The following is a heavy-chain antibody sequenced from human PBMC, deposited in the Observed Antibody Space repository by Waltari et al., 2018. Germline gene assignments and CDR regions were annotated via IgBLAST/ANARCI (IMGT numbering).Heavy chain of an antibody. CDR1: GCTFSSYT. CDR3: ARKSCSGGSCYHSTLDY. CDR2: SMPILGIS. V-gene: IGHV1-69*02. D-gene: IGHD2-15*01. Sequence: QVQLVQSGAEVKKPGSSVKVSCKASGCTFSSYTISWVRQAPGHGLEWMGRSMPILGISNYAKKFQRRVTSTEDKSTSTAYMELSSLRSEDTAVYYCARKSCSGGSCYHSTLDYWGQGTLVTVAS. J-gene: IGHJ4*02.